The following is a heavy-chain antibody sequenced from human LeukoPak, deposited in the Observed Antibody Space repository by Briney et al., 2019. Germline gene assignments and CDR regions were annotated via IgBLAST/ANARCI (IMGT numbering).Heavy chain of an antibody. V-gene: IGHV3-48*02. D-gene: IGHD1-1*01. CDR1: GFTFNSYN. Sequence: GGSLRLSCAASGFTFNSYNMNWVRQAPGKGLEWVSYISSSSSTIYYADSVKGRFTISRDNAQNSLFLQMNSLGDEDTGVYYCAGDGTGVLPGDAFDMWGQGTMVTVSS. J-gene: IGHJ3*02. CDR3: AGDGTGVLPGDAFDM. CDR2: ISSSSSTI.